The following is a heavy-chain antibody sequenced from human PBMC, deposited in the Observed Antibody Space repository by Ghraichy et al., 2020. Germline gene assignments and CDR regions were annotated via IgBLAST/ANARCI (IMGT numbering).Heavy chain of an antibody. CDR3: ARDRGYSSSWSPDYFDY. V-gene: IGHV4-31*03. Sequence: SETLSLTCTVSGGSISSGGYYWSWIRQHPGKGLEWIGYIYYSGSTYYNPSLKSRVTISVDTSKNQFSLKLSSVTAADTAVYYCARDRGYSSSWSPDYFDYWGQGTLVTVSS. J-gene: IGHJ4*02. CDR1: GGSISSGGYY. CDR2: IYYSGST. D-gene: IGHD6-13*01.